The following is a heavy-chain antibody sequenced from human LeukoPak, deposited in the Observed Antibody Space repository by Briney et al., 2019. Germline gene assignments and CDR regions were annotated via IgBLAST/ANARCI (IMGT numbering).Heavy chain of an antibody. V-gene: IGHV3-23*01. D-gene: IGHD3-22*01. CDR2: IRESGGPT. Sequence: GGSLRLSCAASGFTFSSYAMSWVRQAPGKGLEWVSSIRESGGPTYYADSVKGRFTISRDNSKNTLYLQMNSLRAEDTAVYYRAKVPRYYYDSSGYRIWGQGTMVTVSS. J-gene: IGHJ3*02. CDR3: AKVPRYYYDSSGYRI. CDR1: GFTFSSYA.